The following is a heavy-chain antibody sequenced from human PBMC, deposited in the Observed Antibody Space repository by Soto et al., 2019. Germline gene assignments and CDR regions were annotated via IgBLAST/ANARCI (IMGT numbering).Heavy chain of an antibody. Sequence: QVQLVESGGGAVQPGRSLRLSCAASGFTFRSYGMHWVRQAPGKGLEWVAVISNDGSNKYYADSVKGRFTISRDNSKNTLYLQMNSLRAEDTAVYYCAKGPKVPGDYWRQGTLVTVST. D-gene: IGHD1-7*01. CDR2: ISNDGSNK. CDR3: AKGPKVPGDY. J-gene: IGHJ4*02. V-gene: IGHV3-30*18. CDR1: GFTFRSYG.